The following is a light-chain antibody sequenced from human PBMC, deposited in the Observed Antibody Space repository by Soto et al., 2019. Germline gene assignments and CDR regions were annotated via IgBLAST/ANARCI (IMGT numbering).Light chain of an antibody. J-gene: IGKJ2*01. Sequence: DIEMTQSPSTLSASVGDRVTITCRASQSISSWLAWYQQKPGKAPKLLIYEASSVESGVPSRFSGSGSGTEFTLTISRLQPDDFATYYYQQNNCYSYTFGQGTKLEIK. CDR3: QQNNCYSYT. V-gene: IGKV1-5*03. CDR2: EAS. CDR1: QSISSW.